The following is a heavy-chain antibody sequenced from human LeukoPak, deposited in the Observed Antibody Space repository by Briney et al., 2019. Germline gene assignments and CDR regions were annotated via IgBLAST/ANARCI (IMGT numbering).Heavy chain of an antibody. J-gene: IGHJ4*02. CDR3: ARRYCATTYCLWFDF. CDR2: ISRDSVTK. Sequence: PGGSLRLSCAASGFTFDDYAMHWVRQVPGKGLEWVAGISRDSVTKVYADSVKGRFTLSRDNAKKSLYLQMNSLRDEDTALYFCARRYCATTYCLWFDFWGQGTLVTVSS. CDR1: GFTFDDYA. D-gene: IGHD2-8*01. V-gene: IGHV3-9*01.